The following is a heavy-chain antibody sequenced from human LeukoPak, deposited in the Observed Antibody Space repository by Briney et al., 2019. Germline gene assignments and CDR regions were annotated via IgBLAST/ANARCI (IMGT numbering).Heavy chain of an antibody. V-gene: IGHV3-30*18. CDR1: GFTFSSYG. CDR2: ISYDGSNK. Sequence: QPGRSLRLSCAASGFTFSSYGMHWVRQAPGKGLEWVAVISYDGSNKYYADSVKGRFTISRDNSKNTLYLQMNSLRAEDTAVYYCAEGGYYDSSGYYPLGDVWGQGTTVTVSS. D-gene: IGHD3-22*01. J-gene: IGHJ6*02. CDR3: AEGGYYDSSGYYPLGDV.